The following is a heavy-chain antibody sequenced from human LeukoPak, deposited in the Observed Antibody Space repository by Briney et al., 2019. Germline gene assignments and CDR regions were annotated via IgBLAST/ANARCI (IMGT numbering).Heavy chain of an antibody. V-gene: IGHV3-30*03. CDR2: ISNDGSRK. CDR3: ARDRAWNYFDY. J-gene: IGHJ4*02. D-gene: IGHD3-3*01. Sequence: GRSLRLSCAPSGFTFSRHGMHWVRQAPGKGLEWVAIISNDGSRKYYAHSVEGRFTISRDNSKNTLCLQMDSLRAEDTAVYYCARDRAWNYFDYWGQGTLVTVPS. CDR1: GFTFSRHG.